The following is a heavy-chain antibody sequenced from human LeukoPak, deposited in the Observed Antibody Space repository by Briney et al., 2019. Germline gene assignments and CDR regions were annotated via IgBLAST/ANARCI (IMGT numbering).Heavy chain of an antibody. CDR1: GGSFSGYY. CDR3: ARLSYYGSGSYAY. D-gene: IGHD3-10*01. V-gene: IGHV4-34*01. Sequence: SETLSLTCAVYGGSFSGYYWSWIRQPPGKGLEWIGEINHSGSTNYNPSLKSRATISVDTSKNQFSLKLSSVTAADTAVYYCARLSYYGSGSYAYWGQGTLVTVSS. CDR2: INHSGST. J-gene: IGHJ4*02.